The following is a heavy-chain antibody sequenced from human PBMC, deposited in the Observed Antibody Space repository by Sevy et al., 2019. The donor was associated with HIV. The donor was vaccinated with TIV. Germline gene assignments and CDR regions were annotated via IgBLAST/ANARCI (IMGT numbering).Heavy chain of an antibody. V-gene: IGHV3-9*01. CDR3: AKDMAIAVAGTIDY. D-gene: IGHD6-19*01. J-gene: IGHJ4*02. CDR1: GFTFDDYD. CDR2: ISWNSGSI. Sequence: GGSLRLSCAASGFTFDDYDMHWVRQAPGKGLEWVSGISWNSGSIGYADSVKGRFTISRDNAKNSLYLQMNSLRAEDTALYYCAKDMAIAVAGTIDYWGQGTLVTVSS.